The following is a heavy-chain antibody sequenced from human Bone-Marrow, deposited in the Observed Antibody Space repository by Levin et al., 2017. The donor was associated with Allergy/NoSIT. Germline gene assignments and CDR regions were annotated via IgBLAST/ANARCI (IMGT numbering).Heavy chain of an antibody. Sequence: GASVKVSCAASGFSFASYAMGWVRQAPGRGLEWVSVISDSGATTYYADSVKGRFTISRDNSMTTLHLQMNNVRAEDTAMYYCAKVRLVETYYFDYWGQGTLVTVSS. CDR3: AKVRLVETYYFDY. CDR1: GFSFASYA. J-gene: IGHJ4*02. CDR2: ISDSGATT. D-gene: IGHD5-24*01. V-gene: IGHV3-23*01.